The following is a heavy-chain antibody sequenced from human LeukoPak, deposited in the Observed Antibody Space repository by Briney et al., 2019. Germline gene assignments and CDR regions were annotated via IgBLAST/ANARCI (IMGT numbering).Heavy chain of an antibody. CDR2: IYYSGST. CDR3: ARNPFWFGELSGLFDP. J-gene: IGHJ5*02. V-gene: IGHV4-59*08. CDR1: GGSISSYY. Sequence: TSETLSLACTVSGGSISSYYWSWIRQPPGKGLEWIGYIYYSGSTNYNPSLKSRVTISVDTSKNQFSLKLSSVTAADTAVYYCARNPFWFGELSGLFDPWGQGTLVTVSS. D-gene: IGHD3-10*01.